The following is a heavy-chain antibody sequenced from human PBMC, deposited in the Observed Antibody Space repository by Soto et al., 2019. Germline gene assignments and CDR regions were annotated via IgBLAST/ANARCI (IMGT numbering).Heavy chain of an antibody. Sequence: XVSLRLSCVGSGFTFISYDMHWVRQAPGKGLEWVGFISFDGSKKHYADSVEGRFTISRDNSKSTMYLEMNSLRPEDTAVYYCTKVDVWGPGTAVTVS. V-gene: IGHV3-30-3*01. CDR3: TKVDV. J-gene: IGHJ6*01. CDR1: GFTFISYD. CDR2: ISFDGSKK.